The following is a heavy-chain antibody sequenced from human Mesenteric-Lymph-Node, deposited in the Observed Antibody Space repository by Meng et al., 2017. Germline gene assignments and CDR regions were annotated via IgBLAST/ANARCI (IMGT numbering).Heavy chain of an antibody. CDR1: GFSFRSYA. D-gene: IGHD3-16*01. Sequence: EVQLLESGGDLVQPGGSLRLSCAASGFSFRSYAMNWVRQAPGKGLEWVSGISGSGDATYYADSVKGRFTISRDNSRNTVYLQMRSLRAEDTAVYYCAKVLAGYDYWRWFDPWGQGTLVTVSS. CDR3: AKVLAGYDYWRWFDP. V-gene: IGHV3-23*01. CDR2: ISGSGDAT. J-gene: IGHJ5*02.